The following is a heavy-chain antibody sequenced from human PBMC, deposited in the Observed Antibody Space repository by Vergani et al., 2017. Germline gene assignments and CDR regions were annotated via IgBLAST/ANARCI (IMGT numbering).Heavy chain of an antibody. V-gene: IGHV4-59*08. J-gene: IGHJ4*02. CDR3: ARRKAAAGTSFDY. D-gene: IGHD6-13*01. CDR1: GGSISSYY. Sequence: QVQLQESGPGLVKPSETLSLTCTVSGGSISSYYWSWIRQPPGKGLEWIGYIYYSGSTNYNPSLKSRVPISVATSKNQFSLKLSSVTAADTAVYYCARRKAAAGTSFDYWGQGTLVTVSS. CDR2: IYYSGST.